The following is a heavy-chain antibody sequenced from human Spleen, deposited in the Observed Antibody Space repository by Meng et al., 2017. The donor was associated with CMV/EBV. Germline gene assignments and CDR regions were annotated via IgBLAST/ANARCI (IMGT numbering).Heavy chain of an antibody. CDR2: ISTCNNYI. D-gene: IGHD5-24*01. J-gene: IGHJ4*02. CDR1: GFTFSSYS. Sequence: CAASGFTFSSYSMSWVRQAPGKGLEWVSSISTCNNYIYYADSMKGRFTISRDNAKNSLYLQMDSLRAEDAGVYFCARMKLPYYFDNWGQGALVTVSS. CDR3: ARMKLPYYFDN. V-gene: IGHV3-21*04.